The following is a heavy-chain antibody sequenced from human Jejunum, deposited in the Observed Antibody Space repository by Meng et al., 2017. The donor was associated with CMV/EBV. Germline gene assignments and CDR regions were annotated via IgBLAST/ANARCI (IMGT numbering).Heavy chain of an antibody. CDR2: INGDGSIT. J-gene: IGHJ4*02. CDR1: GLTFSNYW. CDR3: AKAAAAGPFDY. D-gene: IGHD6-25*01. Sequence: CAASGLTFSNYWMHWVRQAPGKGLVWVSRINGDGSITNYADSVKGRFTVSRDNSKNTVFLQMNSLTAADTAVYYCAKAAAAGPFDYWGQGTLVTVSS. V-gene: IGHV3-74*01.